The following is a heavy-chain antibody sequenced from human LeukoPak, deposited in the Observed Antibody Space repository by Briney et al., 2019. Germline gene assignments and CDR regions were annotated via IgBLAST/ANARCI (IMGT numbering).Heavy chain of an antibody. CDR3: ARDPVTGYFDY. CDR1: GGSISSGGYY. D-gene: IGHD2-21*02. Sequence: SETLSLTCTVSGGSISSGGYYWSWIRQHPGKGLEWIGYIYYSGSTYYNPSLKSRATISVDTSKNQFSLKLSSVTAADTAVYYCARDPVTGYFDYWGQGTLVTVSS. CDR2: IYYSGST. V-gene: IGHV4-31*03. J-gene: IGHJ4*02.